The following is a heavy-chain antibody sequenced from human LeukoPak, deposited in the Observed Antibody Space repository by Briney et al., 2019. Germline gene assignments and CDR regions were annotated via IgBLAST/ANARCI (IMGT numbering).Heavy chain of an antibody. CDR2: ISWNSGSI. Sequence: GRSLRLSCAASGFTFDDYAMHWVRQAPGKGLEWVSGISWNSGSIGYADSVRGRFTISRDNAKNSLYLQMNSLRAEDTALYYCAKGPGRSSWPSPPFDYWGQGTLVTVSS. CDR3: AKGPGRSSWPSPPFDY. D-gene: IGHD6-13*01. J-gene: IGHJ4*02. V-gene: IGHV3-9*01. CDR1: GFTFDDYA.